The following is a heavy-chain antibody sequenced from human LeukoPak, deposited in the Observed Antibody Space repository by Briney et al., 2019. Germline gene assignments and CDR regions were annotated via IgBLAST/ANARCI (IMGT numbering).Heavy chain of an antibody. CDR3: ARARVAYSLLGWFDP. Sequence: SVKVSCKASGGTFSSYAISWVRQAPGQGLEWMGGIIPIFGTANYAQKFQGRVTITADKSTSTAYMELSSLRSEDTAVYYCARARVAYSLLGWFDPWGQGTLVTVSS. CDR1: GGTFSSYA. V-gene: IGHV1-69*06. D-gene: IGHD3-16*01. CDR2: IIPIFGTA. J-gene: IGHJ5*02.